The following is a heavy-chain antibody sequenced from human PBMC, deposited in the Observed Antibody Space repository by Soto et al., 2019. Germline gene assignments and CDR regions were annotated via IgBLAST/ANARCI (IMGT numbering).Heavy chain of an antibody. J-gene: IGHJ3*02. Sequence: SVKVSCKASGGTFSSYAISWVRQAPGQGLEWMGGIIPIFGTANYAQKFQGRVTITADESTSTAYMELSSLRSEDTAVYYCAAYDSSGSDAFDIWGQGTMVTVSS. CDR1: GGTFSSYA. V-gene: IGHV1-69*13. CDR3: AAYDSSGSDAFDI. D-gene: IGHD3-22*01. CDR2: IIPIFGTA.